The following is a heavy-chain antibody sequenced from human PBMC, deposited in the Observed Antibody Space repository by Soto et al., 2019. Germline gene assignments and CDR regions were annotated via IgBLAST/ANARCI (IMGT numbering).Heavy chain of an antibody. V-gene: IGHV2-5*01. CDR3: EQRYGGNYYRWYFDF. J-gene: IGHJ4*02. D-gene: IGHD1-26*01. Sequence: SGPTLVNPTQTLTLTCSFSGFSLTTSGAGVGWLRHPPGKALDWLALISWKDDKRYNPGLKNRLTITKDPSKNQVVLTMTNMDPVDTGTYYCEQRYGGNYYRWYFDFWGQGTLVTVSS. CDR1: GFSLTTSGAG. CDR2: ISWKDDK.